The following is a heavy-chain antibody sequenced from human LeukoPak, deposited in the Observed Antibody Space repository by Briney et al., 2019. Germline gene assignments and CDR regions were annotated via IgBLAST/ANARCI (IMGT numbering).Heavy chain of an antibody. CDR2: IYHSGST. V-gene: IGHV4-38-2*02. CDR1: GYSISSGYY. D-gene: IGHD3-3*01. CDR3: ASPPRRDYDFWSGLGY. Sequence: SETLSLTCTVSGYSISSGYYWGWIRQPPGKGLEWIGSIYHSGSTYYNPSLKSRVTISVDTSKNQFSLKLSSVTAADTAVYYCASPPRRDYDFWSGLGYWGQGTLVTVSS. J-gene: IGHJ4*02.